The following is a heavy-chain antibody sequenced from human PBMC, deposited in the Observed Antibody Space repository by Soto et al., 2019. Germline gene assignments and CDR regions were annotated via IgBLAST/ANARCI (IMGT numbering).Heavy chain of an antibody. V-gene: IGHV1-69*13. Sequence: SVKVSCKASGGTFSSYAISLVRQAPGQGLERMGGIIPISGTANYAQKFQGRVTITADESTSTAYMELSSLRSEDTAVYYCARSQGSSTSLEIYYYYYYGMDVWGQGTTVTVSS. CDR3: ARSQGSSTSLEIYYYYYYGMDV. CDR1: GGTFSSYA. CDR2: IIPISGTA. J-gene: IGHJ6*02. D-gene: IGHD2-2*01.